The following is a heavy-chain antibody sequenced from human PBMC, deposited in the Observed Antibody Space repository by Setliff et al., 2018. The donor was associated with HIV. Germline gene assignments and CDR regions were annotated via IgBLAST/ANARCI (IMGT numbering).Heavy chain of an antibody. Sequence: SVKVSCKASGGSFSSYGLSWVRQAPGQGLEWMGSIMPIFGTANYAQKFQGRVTIIADASTNTVNMELSGLRSEDTAVYYCARGKWIQLWSYDAFDIWGQGTMVTVSS. CDR1: GGSFSSYG. CDR2: IMPIFGTA. V-gene: IGHV1-69*13. CDR3: ARGKWIQLWSYDAFDI. D-gene: IGHD5-18*01. J-gene: IGHJ3*02.